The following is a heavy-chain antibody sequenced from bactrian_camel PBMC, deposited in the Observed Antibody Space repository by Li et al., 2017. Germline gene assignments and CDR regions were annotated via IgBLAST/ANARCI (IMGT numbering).Heavy chain of an antibody. CDR3: VRSYRAEYGGSWSPNY. Sequence: QLVESGGGSVQPGGSLRLSCATSGFTFSSYWMYWVRQAPGKGLEWVSDINGGGRSTHYAESVKGRFTISRDNAKNTVYLQMNSLKPEDTALYYCVRSYRAEYGGSWSPNYWGQGTQVTVS. D-gene: IGHD6*01. CDR1: GFTFSSYW. J-gene: IGHJ4*01. CDR2: INGGGRST. V-gene: IGHV3S25*01.